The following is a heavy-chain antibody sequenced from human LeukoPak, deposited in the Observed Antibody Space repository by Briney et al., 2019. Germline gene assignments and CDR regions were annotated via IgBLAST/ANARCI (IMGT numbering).Heavy chain of an antibody. CDR2: INHSGST. J-gene: IGHJ6*03. CDR1: GGSFIGYY. D-gene: IGHD2-2*01. Sequence: PSETLSLTCAVYGGSFIGYYWSWIRQPPGKGLEWIGEINHSGSTNYNPSLKSRVTISVDTSKNQFSLKLSSVTAADTAVYYCARCLVVPRYYYYYMDVWGKGTTVTVSS. V-gene: IGHV4-34*01. CDR3: ARCLVVPRYYYYYMDV.